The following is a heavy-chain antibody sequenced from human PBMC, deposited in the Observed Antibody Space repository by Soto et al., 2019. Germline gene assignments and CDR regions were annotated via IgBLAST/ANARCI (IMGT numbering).Heavy chain of an antibody. CDR1: GGSISSSSYY. Sequence: PSETLSLTCTVSGGSISSSSYYWGWIRQPPGKGLEWIGSIYYSGSTYYNPSLKSRVTISVDTSKNQFSLKLSSVTAADTAVYYCASQGYSSSWYSEYNYGMDVWGQGTTVTVSS. J-gene: IGHJ6*02. V-gene: IGHV4-39*01. CDR2: IYYSGST. CDR3: ASQGYSSSWYSEYNYGMDV. D-gene: IGHD6-13*01.